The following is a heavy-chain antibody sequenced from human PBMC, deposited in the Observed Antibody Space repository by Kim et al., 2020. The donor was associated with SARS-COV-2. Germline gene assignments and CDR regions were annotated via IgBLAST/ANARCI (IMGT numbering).Heavy chain of an antibody. D-gene: IGHD6-19*01. J-gene: IGHJ4*02. V-gene: IGHV4-34*01. CDR2: INHSGST. CDR1: GGSFSGYY. CDR3: ATRGGAVAGMGARLDY. Sequence: SETLSLTCAVYGGSFSGYYWSWIRQPPGKGLEWIGEINHSGSTNYNPSLKSRVTISVDTSKNQFSLKLSSVTAADTAVYYCATRGGAVAGMGARLDYWGQGTLVTVSS.